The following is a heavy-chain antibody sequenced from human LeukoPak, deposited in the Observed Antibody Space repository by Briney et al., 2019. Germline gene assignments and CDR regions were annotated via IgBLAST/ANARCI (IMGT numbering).Heavy chain of an antibody. CDR1: GGSINSGSYD. CDR2: INYSGSA. J-gene: IGHJ4*02. CDR3: ARDSIPVDY. V-gene: IGHV4-39*07. Sequence: SETLSLTCAVSGGSINSGSYDWGWIRQPPGKGLEWIGSINYSGSAYYNPSLKSRVTMSVDTSKNQFSLKLSSVTAADTAVYYCARDSIPVDYWGQGTLVTVSS. D-gene: IGHD2/OR15-2a*01.